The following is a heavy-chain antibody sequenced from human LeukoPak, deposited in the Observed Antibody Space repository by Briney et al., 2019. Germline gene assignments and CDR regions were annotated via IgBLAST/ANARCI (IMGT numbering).Heavy chain of an antibody. Sequence: HGESLKISCKGSGYSFAIYWIGWVRQMPGKGLEWMGIIYPGDSDTRYSPSFQGQVTISADKSISTAYLQWNSLKASDTAMYYCARLVGSGRDYFDYWGQGTLVTVSS. V-gene: IGHV5-51*01. CDR3: ARLVGSGRDYFDY. J-gene: IGHJ4*02. D-gene: IGHD3-10*01. CDR2: IYPGDSDT. CDR1: GYSFAIYW.